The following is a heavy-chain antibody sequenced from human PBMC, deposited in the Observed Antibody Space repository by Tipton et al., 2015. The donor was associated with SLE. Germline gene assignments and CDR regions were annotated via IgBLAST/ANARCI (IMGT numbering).Heavy chain of an antibody. J-gene: IGHJ4*02. Sequence: TLSLTCTVSGGSVSSGSYYWSWIRQPPGKGLEWIGEINHSGSTNYNPSLKSRVTISVDTSKNQFSLKLSSVTAADTAVYYCARGRGYCSGGSCEGFDYWGQGTLVTVSS. V-gene: IGHV4-61*01. CDR1: GGSVSSGSYY. CDR3: ARGRGYCSGGSCEGFDY. D-gene: IGHD2-15*01. CDR2: INHSGST.